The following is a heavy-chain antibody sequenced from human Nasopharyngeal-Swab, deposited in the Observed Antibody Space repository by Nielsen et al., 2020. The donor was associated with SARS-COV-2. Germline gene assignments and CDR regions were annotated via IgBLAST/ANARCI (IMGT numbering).Heavy chain of an antibody. Sequence: ASVKVSCKASGYTFTSYDINWVRQATGQELEWMGWMNPNIGNTGYAQKFQGRVTMTRNTSISTAYMELSSLRSEDTAVYYCARGLYLKQLVIQYYMDVWGKGTTVTVSS. CDR1: GYTFTSYD. J-gene: IGHJ6*03. D-gene: IGHD6-13*01. V-gene: IGHV1-8*01. CDR3: ARGLYLKQLVIQYYMDV. CDR2: MNPNIGNT.